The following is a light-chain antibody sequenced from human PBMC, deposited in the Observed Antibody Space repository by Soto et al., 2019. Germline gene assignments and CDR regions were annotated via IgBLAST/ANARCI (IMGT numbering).Light chain of an antibody. Sequence: IQMTQSPSSLSASVGDRVTITCRASQSISSYLNWYQQKPGKAPKLLIYAASSLQSGVPSRFSGSGSGTDFTLTISSLQPEDFATYYCQQSYSTLTWTFGQGTKVDIK. CDR2: AAS. V-gene: IGKV1-39*01. CDR3: QQSYSTLTWT. CDR1: QSISSY. J-gene: IGKJ1*01.